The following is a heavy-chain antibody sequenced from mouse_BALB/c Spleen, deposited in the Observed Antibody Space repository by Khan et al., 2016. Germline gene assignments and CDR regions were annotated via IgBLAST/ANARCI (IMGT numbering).Heavy chain of an antibody. J-gene: IGHJ2*01. Sequence: QVQLQQSGAELMKPGASVKISCKATGYTFSSYWIEWVKQRPGHGLEWLGEILPGSGSTNYNEKFRGKATFTADTSSNTAYMQLSSLTSEDSAVHYCARTDRRGYFDYWGQGTTLTVSS. V-gene: IGHV1-9*01. CDR2: ILPGSGST. CDR1: GYTFSSYW. CDR3: ARTDRRGYFDY.